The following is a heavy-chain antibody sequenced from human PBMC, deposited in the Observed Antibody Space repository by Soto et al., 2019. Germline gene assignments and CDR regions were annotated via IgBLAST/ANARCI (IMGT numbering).Heavy chain of an antibody. CDR1: GDFISSPNW. D-gene: IGHD3-10*01. J-gene: IGHJ4*02. V-gene: IGHV4-4*02. CDR2: ISHTGTT. CDR3: ASAVTSSFDS. Sequence: TLSLTCAVSGDFISSPNWWSWVRQPPGKGLEWVGEISHTGTTNYNPSLKSRVTISLDNSKNHFSLRLNFVTAADTAVFYCASAVTSSFDSWGRGTLVTVSS.